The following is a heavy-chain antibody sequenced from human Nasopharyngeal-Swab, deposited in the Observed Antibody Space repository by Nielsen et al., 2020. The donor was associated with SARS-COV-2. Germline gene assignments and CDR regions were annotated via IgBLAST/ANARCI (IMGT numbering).Heavy chain of an antibody. CDR1: GFAFSSYW. CDR3: ARDGLDYDFWSAYFMDV. D-gene: IGHD3-3*01. Sequence: GESLKISCAVSGFAFSSYWMSWVRQAPGKGLEWVANIKEDGGERYYVDSVKGRFTISRDNAKNSLYLQMNSLRAEDTAVYYCARDGLDYDFWSAYFMDVWGQGTTVTVSS. CDR2: IKEDGGER. V-gene: IGHV3-7*01. J-gene: IGHJ6*02.